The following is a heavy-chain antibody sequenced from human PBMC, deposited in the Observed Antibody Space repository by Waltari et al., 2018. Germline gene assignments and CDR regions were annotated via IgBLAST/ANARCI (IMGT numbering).Heavy chain of an antibody. Sequence: QLQLQESGPGLVKPSETLSLTCTVSGGSIRSSSYYSGWIGQPPGKGLEWIGSISYSGSTYYNPSLKSRVTISVDTSKKQFSLKLSSVTAADTAVYYCANCFYTNSPRFDPWGQGTLVTVSS. CDR2: ISYSGST. J-gene: IGHJ5*02. CDR1: GGSIRSSSYY. CDR3: ANCFYTNSPRFDP. D-gene: IGHD3-3*01. V-gene: IGHV4-39*01.